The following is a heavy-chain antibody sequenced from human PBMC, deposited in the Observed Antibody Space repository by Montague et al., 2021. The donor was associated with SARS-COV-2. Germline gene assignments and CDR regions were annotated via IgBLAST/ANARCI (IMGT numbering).Heavy chain of an antibody. Sequence: CAISGDSVSSNSATWNWVRQSPSRGFEWLGRTYYRSKWYNDHAVSVRGRVTINPDTSKNQFSLQLNSVTPEDTAIYYCTSGREGNYNVMDVWGQGTTVTVSS. D-gene: IGHD1-1*01. CDR3: TSGREGNYNVMDV. CDR1: GDSVSSNSAT. V-gene: IGHV6-1*01. CDR2: TYYRSKWYN. J-gene: IGHJ6*02.